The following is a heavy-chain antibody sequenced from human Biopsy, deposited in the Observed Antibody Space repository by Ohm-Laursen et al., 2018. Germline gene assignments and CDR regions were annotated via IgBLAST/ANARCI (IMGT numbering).Heavy chain of an antibody. J-gene: IGHJ4*02. CDR2: ISPKSGGT. CDR1: GYSFTGYY. CDR3: ALQSVAQMKNFDY. Sequence: SVKVSCKASGYSFTGYYIHWVRQAPGQGLEWMGWISPKSGGTNYAQKFQGNITMTKNTSMSTAYMEMSRLRSDDTAVYYCALQSVAQMKNFDYWGQGTLVTVSS. V-gene: IGHV1-2*02. D-gene: IGHD6-19*01.